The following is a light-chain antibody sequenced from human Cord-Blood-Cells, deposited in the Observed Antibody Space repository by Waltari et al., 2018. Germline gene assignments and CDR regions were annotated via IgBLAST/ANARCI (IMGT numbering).Light chain of an antibody. CDR2: GAS. CDR1: QSVSSSY. Sequence: ELVLTQSPGTLSFSPRERATLSCRASQSVSSSYLAWYQQKPGQAPRLLIYGASSRATGIPDRFSGSGSGTDFTLTISRLEPEDFAVYYCQQYGSSPLTFGGGTKVEIK. CDR3: QQYGSSPLT. J-gene: IGKJ4*01. V-gene: IGKV3-20*01.